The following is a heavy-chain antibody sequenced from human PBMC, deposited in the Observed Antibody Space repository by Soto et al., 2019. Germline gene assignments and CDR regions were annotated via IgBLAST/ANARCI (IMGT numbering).Heavy chain of an antibody. Sequence: PSETLSLTCAVYGGSFSGYYWSWIRQPPGKGLEWIGEINHSGSTNYNPSLKSRVTISVDTSKNQFSLKLSSVTAADTAVYYCARAVGRYCSSTSCYDLGVFLPRGGPPPLLGFDYWGQGTLVTVSS. CDR2: INHSGST. V-gene: IGHV4-34*01. J-gene: IGHJ4*02. D-gene: IGHD2-2*01. CDR1: GGSFSGYY. CDR3: ARAVGRYCSSTSCYDLGVFLPRGGPPPLLGFDY.